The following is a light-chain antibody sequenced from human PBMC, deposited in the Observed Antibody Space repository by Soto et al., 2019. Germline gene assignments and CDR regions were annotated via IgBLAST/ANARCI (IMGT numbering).Light chain of an antibody. CDR1: QSVTTN. Sequence: EIVMTQSPVTLSSSPGESATLSCRASQSVTTNCAWYHQKPDQPPRRLISGASTRATGIPARCSGSGSGTEFTLPISTLQSEDFAVYYCQQYNNWVSITFGQGTRLDIK. CDR2: GAS. V-gene: IGKV3-15*01. J-gene: IGKJ5*01. CDR3: QQYNNWVSIT.